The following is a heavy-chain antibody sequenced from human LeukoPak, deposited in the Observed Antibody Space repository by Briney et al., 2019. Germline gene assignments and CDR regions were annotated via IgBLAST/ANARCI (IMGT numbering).Heavy chain of an antibody. Sequence: PGGSLRLSCAASRFTFSGHTMTWILQAPGKGLEWVSSISASGGSTYYADSVKGRFTIPRDNSKNTLYLQMNSLRAEDTAIYYCAKGGRSGGAFDIWGQGTMVTVSS. CDR2: ISASGGST. V-gene: IGHV3-23*01. CDR3: AKGGRSGGAFDI. CDR1: RFTFSGHT. D-gene: IGHD1-26*01. J-gene: IGHJ3*02.